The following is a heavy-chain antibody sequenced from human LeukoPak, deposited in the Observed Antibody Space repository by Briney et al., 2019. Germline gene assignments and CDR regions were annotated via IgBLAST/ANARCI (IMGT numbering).Heavy chain of an antibody. D-gene: IGHD2-2*01. Sequence: GESLKISCKGSGYTFTGYYMHWVRQAPGQGLEWMGWINPNSGGTNYAQKFQGRVTMTRDTSISTAYMELSRLRSDDTAVYYCARVGYQEGYFDYWGQGTLVTVSS. CDR1: GYTFTGYY. CDR3: ARVGYQEGYFDY. V-gene: IGHV1-2*02. J-gene: IGHJ4*02. CDR2: INPNSGGT.